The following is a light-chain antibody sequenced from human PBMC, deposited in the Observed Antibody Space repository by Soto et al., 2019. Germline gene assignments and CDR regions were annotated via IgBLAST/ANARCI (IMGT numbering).Light chain of an antibody. CDR1: SSDVGGYNY. CDR3: SSYTSSSTGV. V-gene: IGLV2-14*01. J-gene: IGLJ3*02. Sequence: QSVLTQPASVPGSPGQSITISCTGTSSDVGGYNYVSWYQQHPGKAPKLMIYDVSNRPSGVSNRFSGSKSGNTASLTISGLQAEDEADYYCSSYTSSSTGVFGGGTKLTVL. CDR2: DVS.